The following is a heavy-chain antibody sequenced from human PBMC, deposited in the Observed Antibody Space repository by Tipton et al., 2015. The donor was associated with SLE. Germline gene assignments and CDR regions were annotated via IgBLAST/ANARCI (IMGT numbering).Heavy chain of an antibody. CDR2: VYYTGNT. Sequence: TLSLTCIVSGDSISSSSYYWGWIRQPPGKGLEWVGTVYYTGNTFYNPSLKSRVTISVDTSRNQFSLRLASVTAADTAVYYCVRGLMGPWDSASGLYRSGYYHYMDVWGKGTTVTVSS. CDR3: VRGLMGPWDSASGLYRSGYYHYMDV. D-gene: IGHD3-10*01. V-gene: IGHV4-39*07. CDR1: GDSISSSSYY. J-gene: IGHJ6*03.